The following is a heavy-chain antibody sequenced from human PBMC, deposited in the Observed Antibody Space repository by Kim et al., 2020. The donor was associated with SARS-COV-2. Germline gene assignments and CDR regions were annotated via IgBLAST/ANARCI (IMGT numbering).Heavy chain of an antibody. D-gene: IGHD3-16*02. CDR1: GGSFSGYY. CDR3: ARRSVGFGDYVWGSYRPPFLGYFDY. Sequence: SETLSLTCAVYGGSFSGYYWSWIRQPPGKGLEWIGEINHSGSTNYNPSLKSRVTISVDTSKNQFSLKLSSVTAADTAVYYCARRSVGFGDYVWGSYRPPFLGYFDYWGQGTLVTVSS. V-gene: IGHV4-34*01. CDR2: INHSGST. J-gene: IGHJ4*02.